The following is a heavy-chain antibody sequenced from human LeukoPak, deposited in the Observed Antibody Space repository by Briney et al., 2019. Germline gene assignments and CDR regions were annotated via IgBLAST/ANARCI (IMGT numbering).Heavy chain of an antibody. V-gene: IGHV4-59*01. D-gene: IGHD3-10*01. CDR3: ARGANVGSGSYEY. CDR1: GDSISSYY. J-gene: IGHJ4*02. CDR2: IYYTGST. Sequence: SETLSLTCTVSGDSISSYYWAWIRQPPGKGLEWIGYIYYTGSTSYNPSLQSRVTISVDTSKNQFSLKLRSVTAADTAVYYCARGANVGSGSYEYWGQGSLVTISS.